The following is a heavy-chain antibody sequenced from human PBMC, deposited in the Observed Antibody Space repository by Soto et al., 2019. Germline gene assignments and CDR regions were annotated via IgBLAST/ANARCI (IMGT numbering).Heavy chain of an antibody. V-gene: IGHV4-59*01. CDR2: IYYSGST. J-gene: IGHJ4*02. CDR3: ARMTTVTLYYFDY. CDR1: GGSISSYY. Sequence: PSETLSLTCTVSGGSISSYYWSWIRQPPGKGLEWIGYIYYSGSTNYNPSLKSRVTISEDTSKNQFSLKLSSVTAADTAVYYCARMTTVTLYYFDYWGQGTLVTLL. D-gene: IGHD4-17*01.